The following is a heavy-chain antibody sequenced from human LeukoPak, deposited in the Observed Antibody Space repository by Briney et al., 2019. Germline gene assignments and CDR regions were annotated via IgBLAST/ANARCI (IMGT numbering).Heavy chain of an antibody. D-gene: IGHD2-15*01. Sequence: GGSLRLSCAASGFAFSSCGMHWVRQAPGKGLEWVAFISFDGSNKYSADSVKGRFTISRDNFKNTLFLQMSSLRAEDTAVYYCSWELLRWGQGPLVTVSS. CDR1: GFAFSSCG. J-gene: IGHJ4*02. CDR2: ISFDGSNK. V-gene: IGHV3-30*03. CDR3: SWELLR.